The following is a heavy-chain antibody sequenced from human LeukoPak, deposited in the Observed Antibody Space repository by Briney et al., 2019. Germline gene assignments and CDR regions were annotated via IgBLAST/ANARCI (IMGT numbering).Heavy chain of an antibody. Sequence: ASVKVSCKASGYTFTSYYMHWVRRAPGQGLEWMGIINPSGGSTSYAQKFQGRVTMTRDTPTSTVYMELSSLRSEDTAVYYCARDNGGDDSSGYYIYWGQGTLVTVSS. D-gene: IGHD3-22*01. CDR3: ARDNGGDDSSGYYIY. V-gene: IGHV1-46*01. CDR2: INPSGGST. CDR1: GYTFTSYY. J-gene: IGHJ4*02.